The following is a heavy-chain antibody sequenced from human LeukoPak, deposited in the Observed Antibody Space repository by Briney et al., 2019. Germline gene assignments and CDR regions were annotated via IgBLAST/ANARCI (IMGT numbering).Heavy chain of an antibody. J-gene: IGHJ4*02. CDR3: ARAPPWFGESNAVY. D-gene: IGHD3-10*01. Sequence: SETLSLTCAVYGGSFSGYYWSWIRQPPGKGLEWIGEINHSGSTNYNPSPKSRVTISIDTSKNQFSLKLSSVTAADTAVYYCARAPPWFGESNAVYWGQGTLVTVSS. V-gene: IGHV4-34*01. CDR2: INHSGST. CDR1: GGSFSGYY.